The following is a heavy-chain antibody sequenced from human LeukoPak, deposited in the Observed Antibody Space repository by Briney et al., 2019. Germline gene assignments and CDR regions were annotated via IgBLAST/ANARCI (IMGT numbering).Heavy chain of an antibody. CDR2: ISSSSSYI. CDR3: AREGSSSSWFDY. D-gene: IGHD6-13*01. CDR1: GFTFSSYS. V-gene: IGHV3-21*01. J-gene: IGHJ4*02. Sequence: GSLRLSCAASGFTFSSYSMNWVRQASGKGLEWVSSISSSSSYIYYADSVKGRFTTSRDNAKNSLYLQMNSLRAEDTAVYYCAREGSSSSWFDYWGQGTLVTASS.